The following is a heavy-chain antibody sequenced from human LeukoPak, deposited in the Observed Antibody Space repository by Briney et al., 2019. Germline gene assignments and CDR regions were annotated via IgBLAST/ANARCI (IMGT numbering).Heavy chain of an antibody. CDR1: GGSISSSSYY. Sequence: TSETLSLTCTVSGGSISSSSYYWSWIRQPPGKGLEWIGEINHSGSTNYNPSLKSRVTISVDTSKNQFSLKLSSVTAADTAMYYCARDQSLTLEAFDMWGQGTMVTVSS. D-gene: IGHD3-9*01. V-gene: IGHV4-39*07. CDR3: ARDQSLTLEAFDM. CDR2: INHSGST. J-gene: IGHJ3*02.